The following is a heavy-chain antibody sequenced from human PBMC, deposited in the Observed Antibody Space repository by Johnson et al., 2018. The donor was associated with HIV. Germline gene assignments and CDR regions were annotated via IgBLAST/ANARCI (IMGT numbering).Heavy chain of an antibody. D-gene: IGHD3-22*01. CDR1: GFTFSTYW. V-gene: IGHV3-74*02. CDR2: LNSDGSRT. Sequence: VQLVESGGGLVQPGGSLRLSCAASGFTFSTYWMNWVRQAPGKGLVWVSRLNSDGSRTDYADSVKGRFTISRDNAKHTLYLQMNSLRAEDTAVYYWARVGCGGTYYYDSSGRAGGAFDIWGQGTMVTVSS. J-gene: IGHJ3*02. CDR3: ARVGCGGTYYYDSSGRAGGAFDI.